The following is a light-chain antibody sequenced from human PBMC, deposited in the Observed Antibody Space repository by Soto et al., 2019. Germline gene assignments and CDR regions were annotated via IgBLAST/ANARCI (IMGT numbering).Light chain of an antibody. CDR1: SRDVGGYNY. CDR2: HVS. J-gene: IGLJ1*01. CDR3: SSYTTTSTYV. Sequence: SAPTQPAPLSGAPGPSITISCPGKSRDVGGYNYVSWYQQYPGKAPKLIIYHVSNPPSGVSDRFSGSKSGNSASLTISGLQAEDEADYYCSSYTTTSTYVFGTGTKVTVL. V-gene: IGLV2-14*01.